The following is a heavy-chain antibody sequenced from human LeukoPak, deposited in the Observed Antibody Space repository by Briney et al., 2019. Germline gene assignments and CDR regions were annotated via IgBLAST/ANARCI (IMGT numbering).Heavy chain of an antibody. CDR1: GFSGYA. J-gene: IGHJ4*02. CDR2: ISGSGGTT. CDR3: VKEPPTSPYCSGGSCYFEY. Sequence: GGSLRLSCAASGFSGYAMSWVRQAPGRGLEWVSVISGSGGTTHYSDSVRGRFIVSRDKSKNTVYLQMNSLRAEDTALYFCVKEPPTSPYCSGGSCYFEYWGRGTLVTVSS. V-gene: IGHV3-23*01. D-gene: IGHD2-15*01.